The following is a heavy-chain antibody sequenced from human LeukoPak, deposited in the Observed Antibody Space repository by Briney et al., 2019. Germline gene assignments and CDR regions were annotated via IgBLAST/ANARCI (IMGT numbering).Heavy chain of an antibody. V-gene: IGHV3-7*01. Sequence: GGSLRLSCAASGFTFSRYWMNWVRQAPGKGPEWVANIKPDGSEKFYADSVKGRFTISRDNAKNSLYLQMNSLRAEDTAVYYCARVRDYWGQGTLVTVSS. CDR2: IKPDGSEK. CDR3: ARVRDY. CDR1: GFTFSRYW. J-gene: IGHJ4*02.